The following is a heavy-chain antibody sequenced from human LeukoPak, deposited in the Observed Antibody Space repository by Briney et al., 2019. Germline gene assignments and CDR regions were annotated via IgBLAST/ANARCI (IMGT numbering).Heavy chain of an antibody. V-gene: IGHV3-53*01. CDR2: IYSGGST. J-gene: IGHJ6*03. CDR1: GFTFSSYS. CDR3: ARTISSSGIYYYYYMDV. Sequence: PGGSLRLSCAASGFTFSSYSMNWVRQAPGKGLEWVSVIYSGGSTYYADSVKGRFTISRDNSKNTLYLQVNSLRAEDTAVYYCARTISSSGIYYYYYMDVWGKGTTVTVSS. D-gene: IGHD6-6*01.